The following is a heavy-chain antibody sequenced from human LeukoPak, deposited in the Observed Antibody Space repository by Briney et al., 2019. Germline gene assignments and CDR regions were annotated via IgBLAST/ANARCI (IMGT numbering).Heavy chain of an antibody. V-gene: IGHV1-2*02. D-gene: IGHD3-3*01. Sequence: ASVKVSCKASGYTFTGYYMHWVRQAPGQGLEWMGWINPNNGDTNYAQKFQGRVTMTRDTSISTTYMELSRLRSDDTAVYYCAKDRDLWSGDSFDIWGQGTMVTVSS. CDR1: GYTFTGYY. CDR3: AKDRDLWSGDSFDI. CDR2: INPNNGDT. J-gene: IGHJ3*02.